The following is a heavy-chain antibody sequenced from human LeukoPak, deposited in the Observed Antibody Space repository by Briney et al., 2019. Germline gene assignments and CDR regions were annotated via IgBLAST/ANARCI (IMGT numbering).Heavy chain of an antibody. V-gene: IGHV4-34*01. D-gene: IGHD3-10*01. J-gene: IGHJ4*02. Sequence: PSETLSLTCAAYGGSFSGYYWSWIRQPPGKGLEWIGEINHSGSTNYNPSLKSRVTISVDTSKNQFSLKLSSVTAADTAVYYCARGLSITMVRGVIHDYWGQGTLVTVSS. CDR2: INHSGST. CDR1: GGSFSGYY. CDR3: ARGLSITMVRGVIHDY.